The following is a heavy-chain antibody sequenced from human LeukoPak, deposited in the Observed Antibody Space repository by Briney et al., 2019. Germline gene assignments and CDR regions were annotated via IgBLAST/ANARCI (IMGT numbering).Heavy chain of an antibody. D-gene: IGHD6-13*01. CDR2: INPDSGGT. V-gene: IGHV1-2*02. J-gene: IGHJ4*01. Sequence: ASVKVSCKASGYAFNGYSMHWVRQAPGQGLEWVGWINPDSGGTNFAQKFRGRVTMTRDTSITTAYMELTRLKSDDTAVYYCARGGVRTAASSLGYWGQGTLVTVSS. CDR1: GYAFNGYS. CDR3: ARGGVRTAASSLGY.